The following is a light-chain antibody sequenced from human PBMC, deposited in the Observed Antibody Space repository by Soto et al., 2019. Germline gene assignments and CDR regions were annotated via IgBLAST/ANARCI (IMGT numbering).Light chain of an antibody. CDR3: QSYDSSLSGWV. CDR2: GNS. V-gene: IGLV1-40*01. J-gene: IGLJ3*02. Sequence: QSVLTQPPSVSGAPGQRVTISCTGSSSNIGAGYDVHWYQQLPGTAPKLLIYGNSNRPSGVPDRFSGSKSGTSASLAITGPQAEDEADDYCQSYDSSLSGWVFGGGTQLTVL. CDR1: SSNIGAGYD.